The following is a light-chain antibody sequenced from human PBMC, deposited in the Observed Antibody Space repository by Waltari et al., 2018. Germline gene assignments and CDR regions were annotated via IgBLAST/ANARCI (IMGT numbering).Light chain of an antibody. V-gene: IGLV3-1*01. J-gene: IGLJ3*02. Sequence: HELTQPPSVSVSPGQTATITCSGDKLGDQFASWYQQRPGQSPVLVIYLDSKRPSGIPERFAGSNSGKTATLTISGTQATDEADYYCQAWASTNWAFGGGTKLTVL. CDR1: KLGDQF. CDR2: LDS. CDR3: QAWASTNWA.